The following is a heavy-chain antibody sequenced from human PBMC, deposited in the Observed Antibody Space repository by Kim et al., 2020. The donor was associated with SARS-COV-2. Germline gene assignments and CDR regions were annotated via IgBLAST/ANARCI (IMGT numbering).Heavy chain of an antibody. CDR1: GFTFSNYV. CDR3: AKDRGDYGDYAFEY. Sequence: GGSLRLSCAASGFTFSNYVMSWVRQAPGKGLEWVAGITRFTSSGTPHYADSVKGRFTISRDNSRNTLYLQMNSLRAEDTAIYYCAKDRGDYGDYAFEYWGQGTLVTVSS. CDR2: ITRFTSSGTP. J-gene: IGHJ4*02. D-gene: IGHD4-17*01. V-gene: IGHV3-23*01.